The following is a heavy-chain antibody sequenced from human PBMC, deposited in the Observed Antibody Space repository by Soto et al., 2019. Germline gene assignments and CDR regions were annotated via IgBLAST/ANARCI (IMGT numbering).Heavy chain of an antibody. CDR1: GGTFSSYT. D-gene: IGHD1-26*01. CDR3: GRDKIYRGFDP. V-gene: IGHV1-69*04. CDR2: IIPILGIA. J-gene: IGHJ5*02. Sequence: SVKVSCKASGGTFSSYTISWVRQAPGQGLEWMGRIIPILGIANYAQKFQGRVTITADKSTSTAYMELRSLRSEDTAVYYCGRDKIYRGFDPWGQGTLVTVSS.